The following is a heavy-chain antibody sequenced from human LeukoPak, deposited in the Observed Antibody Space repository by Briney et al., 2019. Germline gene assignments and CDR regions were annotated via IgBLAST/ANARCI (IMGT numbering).Heavy chain of an antibody. CDR3: ARLDYYDYRDYEGLDV. D-gene: IGHD3-22*01. Sequence: SQTLSLTCTVSGGSISNGSYYWGWIRQPAGKGLEWIGRIYTSGSTNYNPSLKSRVTITVDTSKYQFSLKLSSVTAAETAVYYCARLDYYDYRDYEGLDVWGQGATVTVAS. CDR1: GGSISNGSYY. V-gene: IGHV4-61*02. J-gene: IGHJ6*02. CDR2: IYTSGST.